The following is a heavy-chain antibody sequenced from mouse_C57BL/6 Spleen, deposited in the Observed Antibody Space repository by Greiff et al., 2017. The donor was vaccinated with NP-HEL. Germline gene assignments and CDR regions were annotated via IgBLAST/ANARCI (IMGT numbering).Heavy chain of an antibody. CDR2: IDPENGDT. CDR1: GFNIKDDY. Sequence: EVQLQQSGAELVRPGASVKLSCTASGFNIKDDYMHWVKQRPEQGLEWIGWIDPENGDTEYASEFQGKATITADTSSNTAYLQLSSLTSEDTAVYYCTTDGYQAWFAYWGQGTLVTVSA. V-gene: IGHV14-4*01. D-gene: IGHD2-3*01. CDR3: TTDGYQAWFAY. J-gene: IGHJ3*01.